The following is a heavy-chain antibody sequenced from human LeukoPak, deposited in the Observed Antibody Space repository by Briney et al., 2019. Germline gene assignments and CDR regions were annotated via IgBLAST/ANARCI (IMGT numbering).Heavy chain of an antibody. D-gene: IGHD3-3*01. J-gene: IGHJ3*02. CDR3: ARRYYDFWSGYPEDAFDI. Sequence: SQTLSLTCTVSGGSISSGDYYWSWIRQPPGKGLEWIGYIYYSGSTYYNPSLKSRVTISVDTSKNQFSLKLSSVTAADTAVYYCARRYYDFWSGYPEDAFDIWGQGTMVTVSS. V-gene: IGHV4-30-4*08. CDR2: IYYSGST. CDR1: GGSISSGDYY.